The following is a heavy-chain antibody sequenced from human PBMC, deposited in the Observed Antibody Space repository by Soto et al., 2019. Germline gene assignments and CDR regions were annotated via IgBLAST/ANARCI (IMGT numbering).Heavy chain of an antibody. CDR1: GGSIRSYY. Sequence: QVQLQESGPGLVKPSETLSLTCSVSGGSIRSYYWSWIRQPPGKGLEWIGYIYYSGSTNYNPSLKSRVTISVDTSKNQFSLKLSSVTAADTAVYYCARRRGDYFDYWGQGTLVTVSS. J-gene: IGHJ4*02. CDR3: ARRRGDYFDY. V-gene: IGHV4-59*08. D-gene: IGHD3-10*01. CDR2: IYYSGST.